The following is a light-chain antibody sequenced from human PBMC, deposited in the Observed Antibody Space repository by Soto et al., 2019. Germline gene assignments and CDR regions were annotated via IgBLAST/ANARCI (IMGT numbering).Light chain of an antibody. V-gene: IGKV3-11*01. CDR1: RSVSSY. CDR2: DAS. J-gene: IGKJ5*01. Sequence: EIVLTQSPATLSLSPGESATLSCRATRSVSSYLAWYQQKPGQAPRLLIYDASSRPTDIPARFSGSGSGTDFTLTISSLEPEDFALYSCQQRSNWPITFGQWTRLEIK. CDR3: QQRSNWPIT.